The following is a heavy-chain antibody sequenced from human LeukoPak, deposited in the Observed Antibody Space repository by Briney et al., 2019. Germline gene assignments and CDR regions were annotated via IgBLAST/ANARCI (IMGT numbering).Heavy chain of an antibody. CDR2: INHSGST. CDR1: GGSFSGYY. J-gene: IGHJ4*02. CDR3: ARVTIFGVVIDY. Sequence: SETLSLTCAVYGGSFSGYYWSWIRQPPGKGLEWIGEINHSGSTNYNPSLKSRVTISVDTSKNQFSLKLSSVTAADTAVYYCARVTIFGVVIDYWGQGTLVTVSS. D-gene: IGHD3-3*01. V-gene: IGHV4-34*01.